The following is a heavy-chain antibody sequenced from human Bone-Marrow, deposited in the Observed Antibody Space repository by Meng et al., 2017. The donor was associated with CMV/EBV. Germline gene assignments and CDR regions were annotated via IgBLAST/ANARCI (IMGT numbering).Heavy chain of an antibody. CDR3: ARELSRLRHYHYGMDV. CDR2: IKQDGSEK. CDR1: GFTFSSYE. J-gene: IGHJ6*02. Sequence: GGSLRLSCAASGFTFSSYEMNWVRQAPGKGLEWVTNIKQDGSEKYYVDSVKGRFTISRDNAKNSLYLQMNSLRAEDTAVYYCARELSRLRHYHYGMDVWGQGTTVTVSS. D-gene: IGHD5-12*01. V-gene: IGHV3-7*01.